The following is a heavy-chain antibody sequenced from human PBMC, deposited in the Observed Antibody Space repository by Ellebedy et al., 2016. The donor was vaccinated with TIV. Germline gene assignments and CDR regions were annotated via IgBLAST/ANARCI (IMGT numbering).Heavy chain of an antibody. Sequence: SVKVSCXASGGTFSNYGLNWVRQAPGQGLEWMGGIIPNFGSPNYAQKFQGRVTITADESTSTGNMELSSLRSEDTAVYYCARDSQPGAGYYYMGVWGRGTTVTVSS. J-gene: IGHJ6*03. CDR2: IIPNFGSP. D-gene: IGHD7-27*01. V-gene: IGHV1-69*13. CDR1: GGTFSNYG. CDR3: ARDSQPGAGYYYMGV.